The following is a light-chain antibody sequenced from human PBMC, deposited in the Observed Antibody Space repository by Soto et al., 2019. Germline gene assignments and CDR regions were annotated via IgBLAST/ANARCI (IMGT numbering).Light chain of an antibody. Sequence: DIQWTQDPSFLSASAGDRATSTGVASQVISSYLAWYQQKPGRARKLLIYAASTLQSGVPSRFSGSGSGTEFTLTITSLQPEDFATYYCQQLNSFPITVGQVTRLDIK. J-gene: IGKJ5*01. CDR3: QQLNSFPIT. CDR2: AAS. CDR1: QVISSY. V-gene: IGKV1-9*01.